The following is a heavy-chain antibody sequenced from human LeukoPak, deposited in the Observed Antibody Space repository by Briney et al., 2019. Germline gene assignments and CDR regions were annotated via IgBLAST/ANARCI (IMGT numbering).Heavy chain of an antibody. D-gene: IGHD3-16*01. V-gene: IGHV4-61*01. Sequence: SVTLSLTCTVSGGSVSSGSYYWSWIRQPPGKGLEWIGYIYYSGSTNYNPSLKSRVTISVDTSKNQFSLKLSSVTAADTAVYYCAAHGDYVWEGWGCFDYWGQGTLVTVSS. CDR1: GGSVSSGSYY. CDR2: IYYSGST. CDR3: AAHGDYVWEGWGCFDY. J-gene: IGHJ4*02.